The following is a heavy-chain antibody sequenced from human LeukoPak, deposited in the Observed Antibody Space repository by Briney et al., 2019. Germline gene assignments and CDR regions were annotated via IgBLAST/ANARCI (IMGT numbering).Heavy chain of an antibody. CDR2: ISSSGSNI. D-gene: IGHD3-10*01. CDR3: ARRSQGSWFDP. J-gene: IGHJ5*02. V-gene: IGHV3-48*03. Sequence: GGSLRLSCAASGFTFSSYEMNWVRQAPGKGLEWVSYISSSGSNIYYADSVKGRFTISRDNAKNSLFLQMNSLRAEDTAVYYCARRSQGSWFDPWGQGTLVTVSS. CDR1: GFTFSSYE.